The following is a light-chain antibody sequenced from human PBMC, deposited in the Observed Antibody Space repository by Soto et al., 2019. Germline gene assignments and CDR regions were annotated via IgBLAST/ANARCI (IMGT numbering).Light chain of an antibody. J-gene: IGKJ4*01. CDR1: QSVLYTSNHKNY. Sequence: DIVMTQSPDSLAVSLGERATINCKSSQSVLYTSNHKNYLAWYQQRPGQPPKLLIYWASTRESGVPDRFSGSGSGTDFTLTISSLQAEDVAVYYCQQYYGTPLTFGGGTKVEIK. CDR2: WAS. V-gene: IGKV4-1*01. CDR3: QQYYGTPLT.